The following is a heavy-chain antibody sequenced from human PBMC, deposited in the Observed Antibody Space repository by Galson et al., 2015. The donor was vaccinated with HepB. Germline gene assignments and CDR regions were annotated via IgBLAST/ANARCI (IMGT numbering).Heavy chain of an antibody. D-gene: IGHD5-18*01. V-gene: IGHV3-21*01. Sequence: SLRLSCAASGFTFSSYSMNWVRQAPGKGLEWVSSISSSSSYIYYADSVKGRFTISRDNAKNSLYLQMNSLRAEDTAVYYCARDLYSYGYNYYYGMDVWGQGTTVTVSS. J-gene: IGHJ6*02. CDR2: ISSSSSYI. CDR1: GFTFSSYS. CDR3: ARDLYSYGYNYYYGMDV.